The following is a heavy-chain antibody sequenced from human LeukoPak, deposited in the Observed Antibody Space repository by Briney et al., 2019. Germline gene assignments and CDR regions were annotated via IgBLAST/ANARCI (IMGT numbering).Heavy chain of an antibody. Sequence: GGSLRLSCAASGFTFSSYGMHWVRQAPGKGLEWVAFIRYDGSNKYYADSVKGRFTISRDNSKNTLYLQMNSLRAEDTAVYYCAKNLYYYDSSGHLFDYWGQGTLVTVSS. CDR3: AKNLYYYDSSGHLFDY. J-gene: IGHJ4*02. D-gene: IGHD3-22*01. CDR2: IRYDGSNK. V-gene: IGHV3-30*02. CDR1: GFTFSSYG.